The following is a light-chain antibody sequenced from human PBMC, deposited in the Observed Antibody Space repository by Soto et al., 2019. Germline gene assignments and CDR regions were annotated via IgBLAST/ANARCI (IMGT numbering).Light chain of an antibody. J-gene: IGKJ1*01. CDR3: QQYNTRPQT. Sequence: ELIMTQAPATLSVSQGERTTLSLRASQNVGSNLAWYQHKPGQAPRLLISGASTRATGVPARFSGSGSETEFALTISSLQSEDFTVYFCQQYNTRPQTFGQGTMVEIK. CDR1: QNVGSN. CDR2: GAS. V-gene: IGKV3-15*01.